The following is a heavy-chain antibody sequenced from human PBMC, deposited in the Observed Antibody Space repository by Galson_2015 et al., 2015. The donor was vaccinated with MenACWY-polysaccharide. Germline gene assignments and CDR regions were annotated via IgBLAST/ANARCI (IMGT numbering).Heavy chain of an antibody. CDR2: IRCKASGETT. J-gene: IGHJ4*02. CDR3: TRDRPIDY. V-gene: IGHV3-49*03. Sequence: SLRLSCAASGFTFGDYAMAWFRQAPGKGLEWVGFIRCKASGETTGYAASVNSRFSISSDDSKSTAYLQMNSLQTEDTGIYYCTRDRPIDYWGQGTLVTVSS. CDR1: GFTFGDYA.